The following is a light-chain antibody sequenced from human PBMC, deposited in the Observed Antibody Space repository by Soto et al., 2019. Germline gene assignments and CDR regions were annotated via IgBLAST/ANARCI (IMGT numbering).Light chain of an antibody. Sequence: EIVMTRSPSTLSFSPGSRSTLSCRASQSVSSNLAWYQQKPGQAPRLLIYGASSRATGIPDRFSGSGSGTDFTLTISRLEPEDFAVYYCQQYGSIPFGQGTRL. CDR1: QSVSSN. CDR3: QQYGSIP. J-gene: IGKJ5*01. V-gene: IGKV3-20*01. CDR2: GAS.